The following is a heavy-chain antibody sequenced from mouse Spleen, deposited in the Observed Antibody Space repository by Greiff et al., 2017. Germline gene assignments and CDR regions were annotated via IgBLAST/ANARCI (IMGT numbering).Heavy chain of an antibody. Sequence: EVKLMESGGGLVKPGGSLKLSCAASGFTFSDYGMAWVRQAPGKGPEWVAFISNLAYSIYYADTVTGRFTISRENAKNTLYLEMSSLRSEDTAMYYCARHEGAPYAMDYWGQGTSVTVSS. J-gene: IGHJ4*01. CDR1: GFTFSDYG. CDR3: ARHEGAPYAMDY. CDR2: ISNLAYSI. V-gene: IGHV5-15*01.